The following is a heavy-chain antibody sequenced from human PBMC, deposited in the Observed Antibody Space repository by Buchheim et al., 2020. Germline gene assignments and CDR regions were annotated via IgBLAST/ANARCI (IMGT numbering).Heavy chain of an antibody. CDR2: IAHSGTT. CDR3: ARGGGRGPYGHYESNWFDP. CDR1: GDSMSNDGYS. V-gene: IGHV4-30-2*01. J-gene: IGHJ5*02. Sequence: QLHLQESGSGLVKPSQTLSLTCGVSGDSMSNDGYSWSWIRQTPGKGLEWMGFIAHSGTTYYNPSLQGRATIRMDSNRFSLRLTSVTAADTAVYYCARGGGRGPYGHYESNWFDPWGQG. D-gene: IGHD4-17*01.